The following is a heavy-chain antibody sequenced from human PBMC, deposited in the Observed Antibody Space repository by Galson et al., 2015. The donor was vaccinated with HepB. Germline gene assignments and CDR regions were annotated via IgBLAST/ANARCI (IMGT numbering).Heavy chain of an antibody. CDR1: GFTVSANY. J-gene: IGHJ4*02. CDR2: VYRGGGT. D-gene: IGHD3-22*01. CDR3: ARGTYLYDDSGYYFDY. V-gene: IGHV3-53*01. Sequence: SLRLSCAASGFTVSANYMNWVRQAPGKGLEWVSVVYRGGGTTYYADSVQGRFTISRDNSKNTLSLQMNSLRAEDTAIYYCARGTYLYDDSGYYFDYWAREPWSPSPQ.